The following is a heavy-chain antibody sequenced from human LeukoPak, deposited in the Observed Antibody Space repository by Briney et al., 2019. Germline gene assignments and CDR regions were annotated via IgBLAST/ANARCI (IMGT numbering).Heavy chain of an antibody. CDR2: IYHSGST. CDR1: GYSISSGYY. J-gene: IGHJ3*02. CDR3: ARNIINVGATTSAFDI. D-gene: IGHD1-26*01. Sequence: PSETLSLTCTVSGYSISSGYYWGWIRQPPGKGLEWIGSIYHSGSTYYNPSLKSRVTISVDTSKNQFSLKLSSVTAADTAVYYCARNIINVGATTSAFDIWGQGTMVTVSS. V-gene: IGHV4-38-2*02.